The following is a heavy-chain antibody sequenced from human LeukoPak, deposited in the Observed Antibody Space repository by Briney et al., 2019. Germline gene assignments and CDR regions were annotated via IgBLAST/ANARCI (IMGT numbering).Heavy chain of an antibody. CDR2: IYYTGST. CDR1: GASISGGTYY. V-gene: IGHV4-39*01. D-gene: IGHD1-26*01. CDR3: ARRGGSGRAFDY. Sequence: SETLPLTCSVSGASISGGTYYWGWIRQPPGKGLEWIGSIYYTGSTYDNPSLKSRVTISVDTSKNQFSLKLSSVTAADTAVYYCARRGGSGRAFDYWGQGTLVTVSS. J-gene: IGHJ4*02.